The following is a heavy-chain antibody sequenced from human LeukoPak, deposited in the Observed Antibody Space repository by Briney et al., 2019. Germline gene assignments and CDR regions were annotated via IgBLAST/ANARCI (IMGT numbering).Heavy chain of an antibody. CDR2: ISYDGSNK. Sequence: PGGSLRLSCAASGLTFSSYGVHWVRQAPGKGLEWVAVISYDGSNKYYADSVKGRFTISRDNSKNTLYLQMNSLRAEDTAVYYCAKFLGLPSGTNHSGDYWGQGTLVTVSS. CDR3: AKFLGLPSGTNHSGDY. J-gene: IGHJ4*02. V-gene: IGHV3-30*18. CDR1: GLTFSSYG. D-gene: IGHD3-10*01.